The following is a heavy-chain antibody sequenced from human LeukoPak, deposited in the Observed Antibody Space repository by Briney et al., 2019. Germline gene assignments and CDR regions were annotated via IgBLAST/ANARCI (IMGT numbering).Heavy chain of an antibody. J-gene: IGHJ4*02. CDR3: ARDLAGAYYYDSSGYKGNIDY. CDR2: INPSGGST. D-gene: IGHD3-22*01. Sequence: ASVKVSCKASGYTFTSYYMHWVRRAPGQGLEWMGIINPSGGSTSYAQKFQGRVTMTRDTSTSTVYMELSSLRSEDTAVYYCARDLAGAYYYDSSGYKGNIDYWGQGTLVTVSS. CDR1: GYTFTSYY. V-gene: IGHV1-46*01.